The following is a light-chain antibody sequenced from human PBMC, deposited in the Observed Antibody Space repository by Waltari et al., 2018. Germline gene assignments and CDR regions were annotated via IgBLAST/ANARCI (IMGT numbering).Light chain of an antibody. CDR3: QQYNDLLT. CDR1: QSVGSY. Sequence: EIVMTQSPATLSLSPGETATLSCRASQSVGSYLAWYQQKPGQAPKLLVHSAYFRATGIPDRFSCSGSRTDFTLTISSLEPEDVGVYHCQQYNDLLTFGGGTKVEIK. J-gene: IGKJ4*01. CDR2: SAY. V-gene: IGKV3D-15*01.